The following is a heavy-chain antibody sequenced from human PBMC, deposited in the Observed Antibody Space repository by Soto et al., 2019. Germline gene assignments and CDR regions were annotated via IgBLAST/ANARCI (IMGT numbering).Heavy chain of an antibody. CDR2: ISSSSSYT. J-gene: IGHJ3*02. Sequence: QVQLVESGGGLVKPGGSLRLSCAASGFTFSDYYMSWIRQAPGKGLEWVSYISSSSSYTNYADSVKGRFTISRDNAKNSLYLQMNGLRAEDTVVYYWARAADILTGSGNFDIWGEGPMVTVSS. D-gene: IGHD3-9*01. V-gene: IGHV3-11*05. CDR3: ARAADILTGSGNFDI. CDR1: GFTFSDYY.